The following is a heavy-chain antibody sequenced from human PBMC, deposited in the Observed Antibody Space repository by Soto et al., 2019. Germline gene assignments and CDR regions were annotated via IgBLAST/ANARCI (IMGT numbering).Heavy chain of an antibody. J-gene: IGHJ4*02. V-gene: IGHV3-30*18. CDR3: AKDRCGGDCCTLDY. CDR2: ISYDGSNK. D-gene: IGHD2-21*02. CDR1: GFTFSSYG. Sequence: GGSLRLSCAASGFTFSSYGMHWVRQAPGKGLEWVAVISYDGSNKYYADSVKGRFTISRDNSKNTLYLQMNSLRAEDTAVYYCAKDRCGGDCCTLDYWGQGTLVTVSS.